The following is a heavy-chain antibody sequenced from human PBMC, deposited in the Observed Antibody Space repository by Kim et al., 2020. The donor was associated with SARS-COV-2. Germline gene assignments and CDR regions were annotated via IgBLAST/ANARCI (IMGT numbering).Heavy chain of an antibody. CDR2: FYYGGST. D-gene: IGHD6-25*01. J-gene: IGHJ4*02. CDR3: SRFPAPYNSGTFETH. Sequence: SETLSLTCTVSGASISSGNYYWGWIRRPPGKGLEWIGSFYYGGSTYYNPSLKSRVAMSVDTSKKQFFLKRKSVTAADTGFYYWSRFPAPYNSGTFETHWGQGTLVTVSS. V-gene: IGHV4-39*01. CDR1: GASISSGNYY.